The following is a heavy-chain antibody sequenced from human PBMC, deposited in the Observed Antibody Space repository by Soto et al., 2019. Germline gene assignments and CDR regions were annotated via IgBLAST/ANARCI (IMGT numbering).Heavy chain of an antibody. D-gene: IGHD2-2*02. CDR2: IKQDGSEK. CDR1: GFTFSSYW. Sequence: RLSCAASGFTFSSYWMSWVRQAPGKGLEWVANIKQDGSEKYYVDSVKGRFTISRDNAKNSLYLQMNSLRAEDTAVYYCAREEGYCSSTSCYSAYGMDVWGQGTTVTVSS. V-gene: IGHV3-7*03. CDR3: AREEGYCSSTSCYSAYGMDV. J-gene: IGHJ6*02.